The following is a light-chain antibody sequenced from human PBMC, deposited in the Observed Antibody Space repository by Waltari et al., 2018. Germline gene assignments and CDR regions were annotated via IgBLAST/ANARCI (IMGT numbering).Light chain of an antibody. J-gene: IGKJ4*01. Sequence: DFVMTQSPDSLAVSLGERATINCKSSQSVLYSSNNKNYLAWYQQKSGQPPKLLIYWASTRESGVPDRFSGSGSGTDFTLTISSLQAEDVAVYYCQQYFSTPPVTFGGGTKVEIK. V-gene: IGKV4-1*01. CDR2: WAS. CDR3: QQYFSTPPVT. CDR1: QSVLYSSNNKNY.